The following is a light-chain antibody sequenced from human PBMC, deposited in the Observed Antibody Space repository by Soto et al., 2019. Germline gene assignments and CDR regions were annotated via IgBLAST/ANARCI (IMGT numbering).Light chain of an antibody. CDR1: SSDVGAYNY. J-gene: IGLJ3*02. CDR2: EVT. V-gene: IGLV2-8*01. Sequence: QSVLAQPPSASGSPGQSVTVSCTGTSSDVGAYNYVSWYQQHPDTAPKLILYEVTKRPSGVPGRFSGSKSGNTASLTVSGLQAEDEAYYYCLSYTDSNNWVFGGGTKVTVL. CDR3: LSYTDSNNWV.